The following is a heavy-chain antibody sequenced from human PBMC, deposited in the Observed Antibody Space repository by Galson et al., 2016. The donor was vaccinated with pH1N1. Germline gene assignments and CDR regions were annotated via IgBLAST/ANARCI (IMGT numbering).Heavy chain of an antibody. CDR3: ATAVTWYFDY. J-gene: IGHJ4*02. CDR1: GGTFSSYT. D-gene: IGHD2-15*01. CDR2: IIPIFGTA. Sequence: SVKVSCKASGGTFSSYTINWMRQAPGQGLEWMGGIIPIFGTANYAQKFQGRVTITTDESASTVYMEVSSLRSEDTAVYYCATAVTWYFDYWGQGTVVTVFS. V-gene: IGHV1-69*05.